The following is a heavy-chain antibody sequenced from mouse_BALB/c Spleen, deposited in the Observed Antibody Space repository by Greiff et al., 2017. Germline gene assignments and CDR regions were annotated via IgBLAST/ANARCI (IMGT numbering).Heavy chain of an antibody. CDR3: ARRRDDYDDYAMDY. CDR2: ISYSGST. CDR1: GYSITSDYA. V-gene: IGHV3-2*02. Sequence: EVKLVESGPGLVKPSQSLSLTCTVTGYSITSDYAWNWIRQFPGNKLEWMGYISYSGSTSYNPSLKSRISITRDTSKNQFFLQLNSVTTEDTATYYCARRRDDYDDYAMDYWGQGTSVTVSS. D-gene: IGHD2-4*01. J-gene: IGHJ4*01.